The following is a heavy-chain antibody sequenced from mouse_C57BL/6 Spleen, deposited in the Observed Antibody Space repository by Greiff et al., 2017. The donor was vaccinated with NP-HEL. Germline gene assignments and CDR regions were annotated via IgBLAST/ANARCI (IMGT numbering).Heavy chain of an antibody. V-gene: IGHV1-26*01. J-gene: IGHJ1*03. Sequence: EVQLQQSGPELVKPGASVKISCKASGYTFTDYYMNWVKQSHGKSLEWIGDINPNNGGTSYNQKFKGKATLTVDKSSSTAYMELRSLTSEDSAVYYCASYNGSSYHWYFDVWGTGTTVTVSS. CDR1: GYTFTDYY. CDR2: INPNNGGT. CDR3: ASYNGSSYHWYFDV. D-gene: IGHD1-1*01.